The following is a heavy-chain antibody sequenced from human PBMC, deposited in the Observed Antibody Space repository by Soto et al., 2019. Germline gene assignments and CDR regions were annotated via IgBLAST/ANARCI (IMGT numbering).Heavy chain of an antibody. CDR1: GTIFSSYT. CDR3: AKGLGGRMDD. V-gene: IGHV1-69*02. J-gene: IGHJ6*02. Sequence: QVQLVQSGAEVKKPGSSVRVSCKASGTIFSSYTISWVRQAPGQGLEWMGRIIPILGETNSAQKFQGRVTLTADTSTNTAYMQLNSLRLEDTAVYYCAKGLGGRMDDWGQGTTVTVSS. CDR2: IIPILGET. D-gene: IGHD3-16*01.